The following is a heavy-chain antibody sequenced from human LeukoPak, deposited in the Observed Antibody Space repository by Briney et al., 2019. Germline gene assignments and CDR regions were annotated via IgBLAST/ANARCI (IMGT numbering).Heavy chain of an antibody. CDR1: GYSISSGYY. J-gene: IGHJ5*02. V-gene: IGHV4-38-2*02. Sequence: SETLSLTCTVSGYSISSGYYWGWIRPPPGKGLEWIGSIYHSGSTYYNPSLKSRVTISVDTSKNQFSLKLSSVTAADTAVYYCARNSRVVPAASSRFDPWGQGTLVTVSS. D-gene: IGHD2-2*01. CDR2: IYHSGST. CDR3: ARNSRVVPAASSRFDP.